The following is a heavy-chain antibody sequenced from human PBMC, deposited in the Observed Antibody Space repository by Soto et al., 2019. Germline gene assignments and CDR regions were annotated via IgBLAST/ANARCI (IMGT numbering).Heavy chain of an antibody. Sequence: PSETLSLTCTVSGGSVSSGSYYWSWIRQPPGKGLEWIGYIYYSGSTNYNPSLKSRVTISVDTSKNQFSLKLSSVTAADTAVYYCARDYGSGSHLKLNWFDPWGQGTLVTVSS. CDR1: GGSVSSGSYY. D-gene: IGHD3-10*01. CDR3: ARDYGSGSHLKLNWFDP. CDR2: IYYSGST. V-gene: IGHV4-61*01. J-gene: IGHJ5*02.